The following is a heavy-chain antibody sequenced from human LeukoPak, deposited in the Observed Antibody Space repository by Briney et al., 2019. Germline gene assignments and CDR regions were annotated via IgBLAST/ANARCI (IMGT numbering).Heavy chain of an antibody. CDR2: IKHDGSER. CDR1: GFTFSSYC. V-gene: IGHV3-7*01. CDR3: ARSSRRGLINGFGYYFNY. D-gene: IGHD3-10*01. J-gene: IGHJ4*02. Sequence: GGSLRLSCAASGFTFSSYCMSWVRKGPGKGLEWLANIKHDGSERYYVDSVKGRFTISRDNGKNSLYVQINNLRAEDTAVYYCARSSRRGLINGFGYYFNYWGQGTLVTVSS.